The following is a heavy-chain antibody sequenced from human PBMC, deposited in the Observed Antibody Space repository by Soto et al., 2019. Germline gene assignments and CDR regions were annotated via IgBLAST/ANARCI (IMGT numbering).Heavy chain of an antibody. CDR1: XXXXXXXX. J-gene: IGHJ4*02. CDR2: IYTVGST. V-gene: IGHV4-4*07. Sequence: QVQLQESGPRLVKPSETLSLTCTVSXXXXXXXXXXXXRXPAXKGLEWIGRIYTVGSTNYNPSLKSRVTMSIDTSKNQXSXRLXXXTAXXXXXXXXXXXXXXXXXXXFDXWGQGSLVTVSS. CDR3: XXXXXXXXXXXFDX.